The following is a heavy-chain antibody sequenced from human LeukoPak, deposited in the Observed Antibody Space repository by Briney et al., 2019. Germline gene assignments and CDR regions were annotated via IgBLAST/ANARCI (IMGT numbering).Heavy chain of an antibody. CDR3: ARSPRLRSYYYFDY. Sequence: SETLSLTCTVSGYSISSGYYWGWIRQPPGKGLEWIGSIYHSGSTYYNPSLKSRVTISVDTSKNQFSLKLSSVTAADTAVYYCARSPRLRSYYYFDYWGQGTLVTVSS. V-gene: IGHV4-38-2*02. CDR1: GYSISSGYY. CDR2: IYHSGST. D-gene: IGHD4-17*01. J-gene: IGHJ4*02.